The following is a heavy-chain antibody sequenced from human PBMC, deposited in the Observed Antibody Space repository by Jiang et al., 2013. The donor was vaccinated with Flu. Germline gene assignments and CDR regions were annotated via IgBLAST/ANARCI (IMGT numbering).Heavy chain of an antibody. CDR2: IYYSGST. V-gene: IGHV4-39*01. CDR3: ARWGGAYYYYGMDV. D-gene: IGHD2-15*01. J-gene: IGHJ6*02. Sequence: PGLVKPSETLSLTCTVSGGSISSSSYYWGWIRQPPGKGLEWIGSIYYSGSTYYNPSLKSRVTISVDTSKNQFSLKLSSVTAADTAVYYCARWGGAYYYYGMDVWGQGTTVTVSS. CDR1: GGSISSSSYY.